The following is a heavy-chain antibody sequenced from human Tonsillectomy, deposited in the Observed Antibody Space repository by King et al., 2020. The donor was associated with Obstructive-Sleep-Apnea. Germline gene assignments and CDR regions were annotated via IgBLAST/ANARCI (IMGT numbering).Heavy chain of an antibody. J-gene: IGHJ4*02. CDR1: GFTFSTYA. CDR3: AIGAAYYDYVWGNY. Sequence: VQLVESGGGVVQPGRSLRLSCAASGFTFSTYALHWVRQAPGMGLEWVAVISHDERKKYYADSVKGRFTISRDNSKNTLFLQMNSLISEDTAVYYCAIGAAYYDYVWGNYWGQGTLVTVSS. D-gene: IGHD3-16*01. CDR2: ISHDERKK. V-gene: IGHV3-30*04.